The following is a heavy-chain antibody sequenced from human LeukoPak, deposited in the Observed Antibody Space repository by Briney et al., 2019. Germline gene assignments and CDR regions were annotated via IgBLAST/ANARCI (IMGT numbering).Heavy chain of an antibody. Sequence: ASVKVSCKASGYTFNRYAMNWVRQAPGQGLEWMGWINPKTGNPTYAQGFTGRFVFSLDTSVATAYLQISSLKDDDTAVYYCARDDNWNYNPFDYWGQGTLVTVSS. V-gene: IGHV7-4-1*02. J-gene: IGHJ4*02. CDR2: INPKTGNP. D-gene: IGHD1-7*01. CDR1: GYTFNRYA. CDR3: ARDDNWNYNPFDY.